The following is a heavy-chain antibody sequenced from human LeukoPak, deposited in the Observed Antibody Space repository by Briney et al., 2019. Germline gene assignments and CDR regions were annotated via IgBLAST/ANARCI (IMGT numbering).Heavy chain of an antibody. CDR1: GGSISSGGYY. V-gene: IGHV4-61*02. CDR3: ARIRLVLRGEPVDY. Sequence: SQTLSLTCTVSGGSISSGGYYWSWIRQPAGKGLEWIGRIYTSGSTNYNPSLKSRVTISVDTSKNQFSLKLSSVTAADTAVYYCARIRLVLRGEPVDYWGQGTLVTVSS. D-gene: IGHD3-9*01. J-gene: IGHJ4*02. CDR2: IYTSGST.